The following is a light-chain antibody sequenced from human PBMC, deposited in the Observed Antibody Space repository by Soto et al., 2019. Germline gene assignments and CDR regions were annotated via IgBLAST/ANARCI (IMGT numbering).Light chain of an antibody. CDR2: GAS. V-gene: IGKV3-20*01. CDR3: KRYAGTPPWS. J-gene: IGKJ1*01. Sequence: LLQHAGAPSLSPGDRATLSGRASQSVSSSYLTWYQQKPGQAPXLXXYGASSRATGIPERFRGSGSATVLIPTIRRLYTQEVAVYDGKRYAGTPPWSFGQGTKVDIK. CDR1: QSVSSSY.